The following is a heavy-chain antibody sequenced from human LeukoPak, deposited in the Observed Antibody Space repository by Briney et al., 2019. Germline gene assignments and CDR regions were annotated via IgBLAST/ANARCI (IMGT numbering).Heavy chain of an antibody. J-gene: IGHJ3*02. CDR3: AKDFTVVVTTSAFDI. CDR1: GSTFDDYT. D-gene: IGHD3-22*01. CDR2: ISWDGGST. Sequence: GGSLRLSCAASGSTFDDYTMHWVRHAPGKGLEWVSLISWDGGSTYYADSVKGRFTISRDNSKNSLYLQMNSLRTEDTALYYCAKDFTVVVTTSAFDIWGQGTMVTVSS. V-gene: IGHV3-43*01.